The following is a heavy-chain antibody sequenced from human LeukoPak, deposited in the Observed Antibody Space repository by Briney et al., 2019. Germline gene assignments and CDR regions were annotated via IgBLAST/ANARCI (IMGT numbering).Heavy chain of an antibody. Sequence: AASVKVSCKASGYTFTVYYMHWVRQAPGQGREWMGWINPNSGGTNYAQKFQRRVTMTRDTSISTAYMALRSLRSDATAVYYCARDLTSSGSYFSGFDYWGQGTLVTVSS. CDR1: GYTFTVYY. V-gene: IGHV1-2*02. CDR3: ARDLTSSGSYFSGFDY. J-gene: IGHJ4*02. CDR2: INPNSGGT. D-gene: IGHD1-26*01.